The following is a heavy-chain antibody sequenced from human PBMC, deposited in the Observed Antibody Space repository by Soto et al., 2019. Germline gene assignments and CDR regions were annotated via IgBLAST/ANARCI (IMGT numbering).Heavy chain of an antibody. Sequence: EVQLLESGGGLVQPGGSLRLSCAASGFTFSSYAMSWVRQAPGKGLEWVSAISGSGGSTYYVDSVKGRFTISRDNSKNTLYLQMNSLRAEDTAVYYCAKDSGSWYWYFDLWGRGTLVTVSS. J-gene: IGHJ2*01. D-gene: IGHD6-13*01. CDR2: ISGSGGST. CDR1: GFTFSSYA. V-gene: IGHV3-23*01. CDR3: AKDSGSWYWYFDL.